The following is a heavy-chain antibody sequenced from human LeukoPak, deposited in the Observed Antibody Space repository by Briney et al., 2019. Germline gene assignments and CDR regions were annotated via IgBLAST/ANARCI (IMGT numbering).Heavy chain of an antibody. CDR1: GFTFSSYW. CDR2: INHSGST. Sequence: GSLRLSCAASGFTFSSYWMSWVRQPPGKGLEWIGEINHSGSTNYNPSLKSRATISVDTSKNQFSLKLSSVTAADTAVYYCARGGTNYDIWGQGTMVTVSS. V-gene: IGHV4-34*01. D-gene: IGHD1-7*01. CDR3: ARGGTNYDI. J-gene: IGHJ3*02.